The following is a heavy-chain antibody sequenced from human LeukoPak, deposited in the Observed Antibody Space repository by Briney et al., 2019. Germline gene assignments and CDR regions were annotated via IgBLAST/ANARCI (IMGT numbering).Heavy chain of an antibody. V-gene: IGHV4-34*01. Sequence: SETLSLTCAVYGGSFSGYYWSWIRQPPGKGLEWIGEINHSGSTNYNPSLKSRVTISVDTSKNQFSLKLSSVTAADTAVYYCATAVAGSYYFDYWGQGTLVTVSS. J-gene: IGHJ4*02. CDR1: GGSFSGYY. CDR2: INHSGST. CDR3: ATAVAGSYYFDY. D-gene: IGHD6-19*01.